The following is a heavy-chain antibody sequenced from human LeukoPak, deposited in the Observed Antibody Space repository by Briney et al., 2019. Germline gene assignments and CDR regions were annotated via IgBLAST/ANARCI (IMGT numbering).Heavy chain of an antibody. D-gene: IGHD5-12*01. Sequence: GGSLRLSCAASGFTFSSYAMSWVRQAPGKGLEWVSAISGSGGSTYYADSVKGRFTISRDNSKNTLYLQMNSLRAEDTAVYYCAKPDRLEYSGYDYKGDFDYWGQGTLVTVSS. CDR1: GFTFSSYA. CDR3: AKPDRLEYSGYDYKGDFDY. J-gene: IGHJ4*02. CDR2: ISGSGGST. V-gene: IGHV3-23*01.